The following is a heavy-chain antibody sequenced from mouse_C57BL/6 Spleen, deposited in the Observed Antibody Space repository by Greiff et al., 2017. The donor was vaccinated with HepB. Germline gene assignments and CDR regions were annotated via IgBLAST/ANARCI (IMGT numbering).Heavy chain of an antibody. CDR1: GFNIKDYY. D-gene: IGHD2-10*01. CDR2: IDPEDGDT. CDR3: TTGTYYGNYFDY. J-gene: IGHJ2*01. V-gene: IGHV14-1*01. Sequence: EVQLQQSGAELVRPGASVKLSCTASGFNIKDYYMHWVKQRPEQGLEWIGMIDPEDGDTEYAPKFQGKATMTADTSSNTAYLQLSSLTSEDTAVYYCTTGTYYGNYFDYWGQGTTLTVSS.